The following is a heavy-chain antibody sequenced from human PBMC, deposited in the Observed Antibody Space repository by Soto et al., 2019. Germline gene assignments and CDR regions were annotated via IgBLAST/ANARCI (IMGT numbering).Heavy chain of an antibody. D-gene: IGHD6-19*01. CDR3: AHRKAVAPYYYYYGMDV. J-gene: IGHJ6*02. Sequence: SGPTLVNPTQTLTLTCTFSGFSLSTSGVGVGWIRQPPGKALEWLALIYWDDDKRYSPSLKSRLTITKDTSKNQVVLTMTNMDPVDTATYYCAHRKAVAPYYYYYGMDVWGQGTTVTVSS. CDR2: IYWDDDK. V-gene: IGHV2-5*02. CDR1: GFSLSTSGVG.